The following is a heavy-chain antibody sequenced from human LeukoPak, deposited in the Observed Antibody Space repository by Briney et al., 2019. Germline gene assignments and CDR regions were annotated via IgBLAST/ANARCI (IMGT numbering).Heavy chain of an antibody. D-gene: IGHD3-22*01. CDR2: IYSGGST. J-gene: IGHJ4*02. CDR3: ANQDYYDSSGFDY. CDR1: GFSFSSYG. Sequence: GGSLRLSCAASGFSFSSYGMSWVRQAPGKGLEWVSVIYSGGSTYYADSVKGRFTISRDNSKNTLYLQMNSLRAEDTAVYYCANQDYYDSSGFDYWGQGTLVTVSS. V-gene: IGHV3-53*01.